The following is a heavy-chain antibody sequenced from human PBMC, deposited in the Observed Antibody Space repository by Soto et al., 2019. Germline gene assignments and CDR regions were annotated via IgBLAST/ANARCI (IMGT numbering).Heavy chain of an antibody. CDR1: GYTLTELS. V-gene: IGHV1-24*01. CDR2: FDPEDGET. Sequence: ASVKVSCKVSGYTLTELSMHWVRQAPGKGLEWMGGFDPEDGETIYAQKFQGRVTMTEDTSTDTAYMELSSLRSEDTAVYYCATDAHYSSSWRPFDYWGQGTLVTVSS. J-gene: IGHJ4*02. CDR3: ATDAHYSSSWRPFDY. D-gene: IGHD6-13*01.